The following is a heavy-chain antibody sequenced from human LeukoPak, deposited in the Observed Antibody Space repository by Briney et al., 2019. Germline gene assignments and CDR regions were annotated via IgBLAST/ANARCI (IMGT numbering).Heavy chain of an antibody. CDR3: ARDVSAPTRRFDP. V-gene: IGHV4-39*07. J-gene: IGHJ5*02. Sequence: SETPSLTCTVSGGSISSSSYYWGWIRQPPGKGLEWIGSIYYSGSTYYNPSLKSRVTISVDTSKNQFSLKLSSVTAADTAVYYCARDVSAPTRRFDPWGQGTLVTVSS. D-gene: IGHD1-1*01. CDR1: GGSISSSSYY. CDR2: IYYSGST.